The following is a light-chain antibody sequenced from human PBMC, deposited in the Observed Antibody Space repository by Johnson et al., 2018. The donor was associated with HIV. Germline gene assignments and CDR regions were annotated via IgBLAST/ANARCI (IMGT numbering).Light chain of an antibody. V-gene: IGLV1-51*01. CDR1: SSNIGNNY. CDR2: DDY. J-gene: IGLJ1*01. CDR3: GTWDSSLGV. Sequence: QSVLTQPPSVSAAPGQTVAISCSGSSSNIGNNYVSWYQQLPGTAPKLLIYDDYRRPSGIPDRFSGSKSGTSATLGITGLQTGDEADYYCGTWDSSLGVFGTGTKVTVL.